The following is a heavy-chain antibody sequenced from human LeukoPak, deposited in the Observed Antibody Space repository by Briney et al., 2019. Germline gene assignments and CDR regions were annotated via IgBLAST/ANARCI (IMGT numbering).Heavy chain of an antibody. CDR2: ISTTSSYI. D-gene: IGHD3-22*01. CDR1: GFTFSSYG. V-gene: IGHV3-21*01. J-gene: IGHJ4*02. Sequence: GGSLRLSCAASGFTFSSYGMNWVRQAPGKGLEWVSSISTTSSYIYYADSVKGRFAISRDNAKNPLYLQMNSLRAEDTAVYYCARTHSDYDSSGLDYWGQGTLVTVSS. CDR3: ARTHSDYDSSGLDY.